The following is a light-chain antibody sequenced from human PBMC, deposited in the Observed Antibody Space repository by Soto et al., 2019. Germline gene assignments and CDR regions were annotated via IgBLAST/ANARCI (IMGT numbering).Light chain of an antibody. Sequence: QSALTQPASVSGSPGQSITISCTGASSDVGGYEYVSWYQQYPGKAPKVIIYDVINRPSGVSDRFSGAKSGNTASLTISGLQAEDEADYYCSSYTTSSTIFGGGTKLTVL. J-gene: IGLJ2*01. CDR3: SSYTTSSTI. V-gene: IGLV2-14*01. CDR2: DVI. CDR1: SSDVGGYEY.